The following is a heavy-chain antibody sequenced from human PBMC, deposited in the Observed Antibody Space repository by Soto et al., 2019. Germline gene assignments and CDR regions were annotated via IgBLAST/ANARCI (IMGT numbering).Heavy chain of an antibody. J-gene: IGHJ4*02. D-gene: IGHD2-15*01. CDR3: ARYGGYCSGGSCFIYFDY. CDR2: INHSGST. Sequence: QVQLQQWGAGLLKPSETLSLTCAVYGGSFSGYYWSWIRQPPGKGLEWIGEINHSGSTNYNPSLTSRVTISVDTSKNQFSLKLSSVTAADTAVYYCARYGGYCSGGSCFIYFDYWGQGTLVTVSS. V-gene: IGHV4-34*02. CDR1: GGSFSGYY.